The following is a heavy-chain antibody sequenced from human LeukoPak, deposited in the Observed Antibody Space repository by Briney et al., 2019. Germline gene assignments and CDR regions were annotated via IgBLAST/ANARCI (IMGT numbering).Heavy chain of an antibody. CDR1: GGSISSSSYY. J-gene: IGHJ5*02. CDR3: ASGPVPYYYGSGTPS. V-gene: IGHV4-39*07. Sequence: SETLSLPCTVSGGSISSSSYYWGWIRQPPGKGLEWIGSIYYSGSTYYNPSLKSRVTISVDTSKNQFSLKLSSVTAADTAVYYCASGPVPYYYGSGTPSWGQGTLVTVSS. D-gene: IGHD3-10*01. CDR2: IYYSGST.